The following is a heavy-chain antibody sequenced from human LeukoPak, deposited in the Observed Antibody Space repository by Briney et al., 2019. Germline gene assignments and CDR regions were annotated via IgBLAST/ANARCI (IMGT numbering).Heavy chain of an antibody. CDR1: GFTFSSYS. CDR2: ISSSSGTI. Sequence: GGSLRLSCAASGFTFSSYSMDWVRQAPGKGLEWISFISSSSGTIYYADSVRGRFTISRDNAKNSLYLQMNSLRAEDTAMYYCARDRGEGYSGYDGFDYWGQGTLVTVSS. CDR3: ARDRGEGYSGYDGFDY. V-gene: IGHV3-48*04. D-gene: IGHD5-12*01. J-gene: IGHJ4*02.